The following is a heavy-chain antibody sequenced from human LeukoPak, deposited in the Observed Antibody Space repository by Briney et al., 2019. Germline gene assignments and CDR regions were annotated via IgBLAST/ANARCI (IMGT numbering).Heavy chain of an antibody. J-gene: IGHJ5*02. CDR2: INHSGST. Sequence: SETLSLTCAVYGGSFSGYYWSWIRQPPGKGLEGIGEINHSGSTNYNPSLKSRVTISVDTSKDQFSLKLSSVTAADTAVYYCARGSTKKLHIVVAPWGQGTLVTVSS. D-gene: IGHD2-2*01. V-gene: IGHV4-34*01. CDR3: ARGSTKKLHIVVAP. CDR1: GGSFSGYY.